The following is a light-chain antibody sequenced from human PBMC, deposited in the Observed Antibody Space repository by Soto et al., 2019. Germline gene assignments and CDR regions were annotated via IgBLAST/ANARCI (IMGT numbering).Light chain of an antibody. CDR2: DAS. CDR3: QHRSNWPST. Sequence: EIVLTQSPATLSLSPGERATLSCRASQSVSSYLAWYQQKPGQAPRLLIYDASNRATGIPARFSGSGSGTDFTRTISSLEPEDFAVYYCQHRSNWPSTFGGGNKVEIK. V-gene: IGKV3-11*01. J-gene: IGKJ4*01. CDR1: QSVSSY.